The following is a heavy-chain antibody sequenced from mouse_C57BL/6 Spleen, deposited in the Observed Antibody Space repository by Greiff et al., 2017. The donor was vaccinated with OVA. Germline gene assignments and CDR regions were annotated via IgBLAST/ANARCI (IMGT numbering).Heavy chain of an antibody. D-gene: IGHD1-1*01. CDR1: GYTFTSYW. CDR3: AYYGSSDGYFDV. CDR2: IYPGSGST. V-gene: IGHV1-55*01. Sequence: QVQLQQPGAELVKPGASVKMSCKASGYTFTSYWITWVKQRPGQGLEWIGDIYPGSGSTNYNEKFKSKATLTVDTSSSTAYMQLSSLTSEDSAVYYCAYYGSSDGYFDVWGTGTTVTVSS. J-gene: IGHJ1*03.